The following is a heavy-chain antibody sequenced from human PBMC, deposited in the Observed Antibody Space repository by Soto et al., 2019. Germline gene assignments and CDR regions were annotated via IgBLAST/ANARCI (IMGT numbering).Heavy chain of an antibody. CDR1: GFTFSSSW. D-gene: IGHD3-22*01. Sequence: EVQLVESGGGLFQPGGSLRLSCAASGFTFSSSWMHWVRQAPGKGLSWVSRINSDGSSTSYADSVKGRYTISSDNAKNTTYLQMNRLRAEDTAVDYCARDKEGYYYDSSGVFDYWGQGTLVTVSS. V-gene: IGHV3-74*01. J-gene: IGHJ4*02. CDR3: ARDKEGYYYDSSGVFDY. CDR2: INSDGSST.